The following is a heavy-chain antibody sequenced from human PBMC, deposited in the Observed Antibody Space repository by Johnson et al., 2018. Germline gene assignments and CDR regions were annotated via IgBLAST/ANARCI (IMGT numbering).Heavy chain of an antibody. Sequence: VQLVQSGAEVKKPGESLKISCKGSGYSFTSYWIGWVRQMPGKGLEWMGIIYPGDSDTRYSPSFQGQVTIPADNPISTAYLQWSSLKAADTAMYYCATKGYCSGGSCFDNYYMDVWGKGTTVTVSS. D-gene: IGHD2-15*01. CDR3: ATKGYCSGGSCFDNYYMDV. J-gene: IGHJ6*03. CDR1: GYSFTSYW. V-gene: IGHV5-51*04. CDR2: IYPGDSDT.